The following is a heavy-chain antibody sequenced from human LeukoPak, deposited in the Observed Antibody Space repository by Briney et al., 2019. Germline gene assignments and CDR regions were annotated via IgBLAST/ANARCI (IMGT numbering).Heavy chain of an antibody. CDR2: IWYDGSNK. CDR1: GFTFSTYT. V-gene: IGHV3-33*08. CDR3: ARDHYGGNSASFDY. D-gene: IGHD4-23*01. Sequence: GGSLRLSCVASGFTFSTYTMNWIRQAPGKGLEWVAVIWYDGSNKYYADSVKGRFTISRDNSKNTLYLQMNSLRAEDTAVYYCARDHYGGNSASFDYWGQGTLVTVSS. J-gene: IGHJ4*02.